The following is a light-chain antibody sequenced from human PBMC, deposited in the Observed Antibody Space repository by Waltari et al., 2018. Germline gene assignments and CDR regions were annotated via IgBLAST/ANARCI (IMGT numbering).Light chain of an antibody. V-gene: IGLV3-27*01. J-gene: IGLJ3*02. CDR2: KDT. CDR1: VLAEKY. Sequence: SYELTQPFSVSVSPGQTATITCSGDVLAEKYVRWFQQKPGQAPILILYKDTDRASGIPGRFSRSSSGSSVTLTITGALPEDEADYYCHAAAGNIWFFGGGTKLTVL. CDR3: HAAAGNIWF.